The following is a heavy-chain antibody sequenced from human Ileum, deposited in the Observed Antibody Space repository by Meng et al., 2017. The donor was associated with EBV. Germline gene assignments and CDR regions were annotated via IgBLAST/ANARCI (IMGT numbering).Heavy chain of an antibody. CDR3: TRRPMTSAYYYFDY. CDR1: GFSLSISGVG. D-gene: IGHD3-22*01. V-gene: IGHV2-5*02. CDR2: IYWDDDK. Sequence: QITLKESGPTLVKPXXTLTLTXTFSGFSLSISGVGVGWIRQPPGKALEWLALIYWDDDKRYSPSLKSRLTITKDTSKNQVVLTMTNMDPVDTATYYCTRRPMTSAYYYFDYWGQGTLVTVSS. J-gene: IGHJ4*02.